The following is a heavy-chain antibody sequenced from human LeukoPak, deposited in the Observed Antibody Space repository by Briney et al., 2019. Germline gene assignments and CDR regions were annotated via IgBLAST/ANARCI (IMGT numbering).Heavy chain of an antibody. CDR2: INPNSGGT. CDR1: GYTFTGYY. CDR3: ARASSYDKLTDFDY. J-gene: IGHJ4*02. Sequence: ASVNVSCKASGYTFTGYYMHWVRQAPGQGLECMGWINPNSGGTNYAQKFQGRVTMTRDTSISTAYMELSRLRSDDTAVYYCARASSYDKLTDFDYWGQGTLVTVSS. V-gene: IGHV1-2*02. D-gene: IGHD3-22*01.